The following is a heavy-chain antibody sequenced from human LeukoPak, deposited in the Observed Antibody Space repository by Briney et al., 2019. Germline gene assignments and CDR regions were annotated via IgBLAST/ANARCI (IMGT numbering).Heavy chain of an antibody. V-gene: IGHV3-48*02. D-gene: IGHD5-12*01. CDR3: ATCRATENFGY. Sequence: GGTLRLSSAVSGFASSTYPMNCGPEAPRKGLEWVACVSSSSPTYYAASVNGRFTISRDNAKNSLYLQMNSLRDEDTAVYYCATCRATENFGYWGQGTLVTVSS. J-gene: IGHJ4*02. CDR1: GFASSTYP. CDR2: VSSSSPT.